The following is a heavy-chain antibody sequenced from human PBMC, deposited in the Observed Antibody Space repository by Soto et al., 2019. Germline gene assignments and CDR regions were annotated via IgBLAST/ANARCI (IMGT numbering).Heavy chain of an antibody. CDR3: ARSYYETLSSAHWFDP. CDR2: IYHSGST. V-gene: IGHV4-30-4*01. CDR1: VCSISRDNYY. Sequence: KPSETLSLSCTVSVCSISRDNYYWSWIRQPPGKGLEWIGYIYHSGSTDYTPSLKSRVTISVDTSKNQFSLKLSSVTAADTAVYYCARSYYETLSSAHWFDPWGQGILVTVSS. D-gene: IGHD3-9*01. J-gene: IGHJ5*02.